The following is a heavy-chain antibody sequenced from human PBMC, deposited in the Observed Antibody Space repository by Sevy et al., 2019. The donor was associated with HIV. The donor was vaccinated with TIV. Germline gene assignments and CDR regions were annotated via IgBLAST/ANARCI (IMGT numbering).Heavy chain of an antibody. CDR3: TRDLYGSGWFYFDY. V-gene: IGHV3-49*04. J-gene: IGHJ4*02. CDR2: IKTKTYGGTT. D-gene: IGHD6-19*01. CDR1: GFTFSDYA. Sequence: GGCLRLSCTASGFTFSDYAMSWVRQAPGKGLEWVGFIKTKTYGGTTEYAASVKGRFIISRDDSKNIAYLQMNSLKTGDTPVYYCTRDLYGSGWFYFDYWGQGTLVTVSS.